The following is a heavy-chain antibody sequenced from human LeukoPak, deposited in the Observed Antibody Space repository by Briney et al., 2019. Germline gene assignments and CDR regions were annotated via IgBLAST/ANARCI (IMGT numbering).Heavy chain of an antibody. D-gene: IGHD3-10*01. CDR2: ISTSSSSI. J-gene: IGHJ4*02. Sequence: GGSLRLSCAASGFTFRSYSMNWVRQAPGKGLEWVSSISTSSSSIYYADSVKGRFTVSRGNAKNSLYLQMNSLRAEDTAVYYCARDRLYGSGTYYFDHWGQGTLVTVSS. CDR3: ARDRLYGSGTYYFDH. V-gene: IGHV3-21*01. CDR1: GFTFRSYS.